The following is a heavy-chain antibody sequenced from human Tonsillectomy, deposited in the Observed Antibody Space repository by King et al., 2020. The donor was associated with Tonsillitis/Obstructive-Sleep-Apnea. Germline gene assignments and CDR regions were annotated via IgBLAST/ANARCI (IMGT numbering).Heavy chain of an antibody. V-gene: IGHV3-11*05. J-gene: IGHJ4*02. D-gene: IGHD5-18*01. CDR3: AREPFSYTYGREGFDS. Sequence: VQLVESGGGLVKPGGFLRLSCEASGFTFKNYYMNWIRQAPGKGLEWISYISGGGDYTNYADSVKGRFTISRDNAKNSLSLELNSLRAEDTAVYYCAREPFSYTYGREGFDSWGQGTLVTVSS. CDR1: GFTFKNYY. CDR2: ISGGGDYT.